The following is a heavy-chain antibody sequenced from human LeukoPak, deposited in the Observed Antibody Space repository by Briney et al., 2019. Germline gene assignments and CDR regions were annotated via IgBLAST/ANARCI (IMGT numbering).Heavy chain of an antibody. J-gene: IGHJ4*02. D-gene: IGHD3-22*01. V-gene: IGHV4-38-2*02. CDR3: ARGYPTYYYDSSGYYFDY. CDR2: IYHSGST. Sequence: SETLSLTCTVSGYSISSGYYWGWIRQPPGKGLEWIGSIYHSGSTYYNPSLKSRVTISVDRSKNQFSLKLSSVTAADTAVYYCARGYPTYYYDSSGYYFDYWGQGTLVTVSS. CDR1: GYSISSGYY.